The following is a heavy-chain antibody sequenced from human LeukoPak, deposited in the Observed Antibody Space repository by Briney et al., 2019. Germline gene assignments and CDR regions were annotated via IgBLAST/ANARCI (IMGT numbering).Heavy chain of an antibody. J-gene: IGHJ4*02. Sequence: GGSLRLSCAASGFTFNSHWMHWVRQAPGKGLVWLSRISSDGRDTGYADSVKGRFTISRDNSKNTLYLQMNSLRAEDTAVYYCAKVTLGGELLGYWGQGTLVTVSS. CDR1: GFTFNSHW. D-gene: IGHD1-26*01. CDR3: AKVTLGGELLGY. CDR2: ISSDGRDT. V-gene: IGHV3-74*01.